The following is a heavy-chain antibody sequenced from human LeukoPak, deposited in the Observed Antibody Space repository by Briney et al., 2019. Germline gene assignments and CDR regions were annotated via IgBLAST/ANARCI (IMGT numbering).Heavy chain of an antibody. CDR1: GGSISSGSYY. D-gene: IGHD6-13*01. Sequence: SETLSLTCSVSGGSISSGSYYWGWIRQPPGKGLEWIGSIYYSGSTNYNPSLKSRVTISVDTSKNQFSLKLSSVTAADTAVYYCAGGIAAAGFDYWGQGTLVTVSS. CDR3: AGGIAAAGFDY. CDR2: IYYSGST. V-gene: IGHV4-39*07. J-gene: IGHJ4*02.